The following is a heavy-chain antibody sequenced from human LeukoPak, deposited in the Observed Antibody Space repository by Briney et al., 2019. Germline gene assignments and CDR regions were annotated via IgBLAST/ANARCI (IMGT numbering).Heavy chain of an antibody. CDR2: IIPILGIA. Sequence: GASVKVSCKASGYTFTSYAISWVRQAPGQGLEWMGRIIPILGIANYAQKFQGRVTITADKSTSTAYMELSSLRSEDTAVYYCARDEDGYSSGWYTRWGQGTLVTVSS. D-gene: IGHD6-19*01. CDR3: ARDEDGYSSGWYTR. CDR1: GYTFTSYA. V-gene: IGHV1-69*04. J-gene: IGHJ4*02.